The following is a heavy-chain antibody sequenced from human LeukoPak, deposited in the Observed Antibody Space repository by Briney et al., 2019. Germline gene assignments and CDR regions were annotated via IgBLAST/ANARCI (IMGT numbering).Heavy chain of an antibody. D-gene: IGHD4-17*01. V-gene: IGHV4-59*01. J-gene: IGHJ6*02. Sequence: SETLSLTCTVSGGSISSYYWSWIRQPPGKGLEWIGYIYYSGSTNYNPSLKSRVTISVDTSKNQFSLKLSSVTAADTAVYYCARDLSNDYGDYGLRNYYGMDVWGQGTTVTVSS. CDR2: IYYSGST. CDR1: GGSISSYY. CDR3: ARDLSNDYGDYGLRNYYGMDV.